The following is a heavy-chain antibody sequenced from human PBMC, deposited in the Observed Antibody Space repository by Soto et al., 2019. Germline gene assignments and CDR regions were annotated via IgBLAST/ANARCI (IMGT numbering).Heavy chain of an antibody. CDR3: ARTNAEYDSSGYYYPQAYYYYYGMDV. CDR1: GYSFTSYG. Sequence: PGESLKISCKGSGYSFTSYGISWVRQAPGQGLEWMGWISAYNGNTNYAQKLQGRVTMTTDTSTSTAYMELRSLRSDDTAVYYCARTNAEYDSSGYYYPQAYYYYYGMDVWGQGTTVTVSS. CDR2: ISAYNGNT. D-gene: IGHD3-22*01. J-gene: IGHJ6*02. V-gene: IGHV1-18*01.